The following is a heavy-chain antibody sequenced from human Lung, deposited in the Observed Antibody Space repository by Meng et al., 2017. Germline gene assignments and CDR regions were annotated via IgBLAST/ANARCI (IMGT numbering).Heavy chain of an antibody. CDR1: GGSFSDYY. Sequence: QVQLPQVCAGLLKPSETLSLTCVVSGGSFSDYYWSWIRQPPGKGLEWIGEINHSGSTNYNPSLESRATISVDTSQNNLSLKLSSVTAADSAVYYCARGPTTMAHDFDYWGQGTLVTVSS. CDR2: INHSGST. CDR3: ARGPTTMAHDFDY. D-gene: IGHD4-11*01. J-gene: IGHJ4*02. V-gene: IGHV4-34*01.